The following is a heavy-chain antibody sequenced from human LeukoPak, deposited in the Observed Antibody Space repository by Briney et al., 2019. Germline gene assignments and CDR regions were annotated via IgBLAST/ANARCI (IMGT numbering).Heavy chain of an antibody. V-gene: IGHV1-18*01. D-gene: IGHD3-10*01. CDR1: GYSFTDYY. CDR3: ARYSKRITMVRGVTGDAFDI. CDR2: ISAYNGNT. Sequence: ASVKVSCKTSGYSFTDYYMHWVRQAPGQGLEWMGWISAYNGNTNYAQKLQGRVTMTTDTSTSTAYMELRSLRSDDTAVYYCARYSKRITMVRGVTGDAFDIWGQGTMVTVSS. J-gene: IGHJ3*02.